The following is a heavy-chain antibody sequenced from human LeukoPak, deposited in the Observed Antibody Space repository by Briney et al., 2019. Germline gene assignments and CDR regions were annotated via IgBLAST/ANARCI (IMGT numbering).Heavy chain of an antibody. J-gene: IGHJ4*02. Sequence: GGSLRLSCTASGFTFTSHSMHWVRQAPGKGLEWVSYISSSGSTIYYADSVKGRFTISRDNAKNSLYLQMNSLRAEDTAVYYCAYGSGSYRHFDYWGQGTLVTVSS. CDR3: AYGSGSYRHFDY. CDR2: ISSSGSTI. D-gene: IGHD3-10*01. CDR1: GFTFTSHS. V-gene: IGHV3-11*01.